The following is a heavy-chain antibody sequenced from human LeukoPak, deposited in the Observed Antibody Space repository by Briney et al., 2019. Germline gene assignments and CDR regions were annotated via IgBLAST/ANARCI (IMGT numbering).Heavy chain of an antibody. CDR1: GGSISSYY. Sequence: SETLSLTCTVSGGSISSYYWSWIRQPPGKGLEWIGEINHSGSTNYNPSLKSRVTISVDTSKNQFSLKLSSVTAADTAVYYCARGHYDTSGYYPKYYYYYYMDVWGKGTTVTISS. CDR3: ARGHYDTSGYYPKYYYYYYMDV. J-gene: IGHJ6*03. V-gene: IGHV4-34*01. D-gene: IGHD3-22*01. CDR2: INHSGST.